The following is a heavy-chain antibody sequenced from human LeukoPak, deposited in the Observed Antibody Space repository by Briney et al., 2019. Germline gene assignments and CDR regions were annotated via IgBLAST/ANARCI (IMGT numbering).Heavy chain of an antibody. D-gene: IGHD3-10*01. CDR2: ISSSSSTI. J-gene: IGHJ4*02. CDR3: ARDQGLKYYYGSGSYYNAFDY. Sequence: PGGSLRLSCAASGFTFSSYSMNWVRQAPGKGLEWVSYISSSSSTIYYADSVKGRFTISRDNAKNSLYLQMNSLRAEDTAVYYCARDQGLKYYYGSGSYYNAFDYWGQGTLVTVSS. V-gene: IGHV3-48*04. CDR1: GFTFSSYS.